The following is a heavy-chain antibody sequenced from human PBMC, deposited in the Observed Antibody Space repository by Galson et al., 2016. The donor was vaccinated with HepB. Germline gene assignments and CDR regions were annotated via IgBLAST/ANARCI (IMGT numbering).Heavy chain of an antibody. CDR3: ARDNSQKRHIVAEVTAVEQVGGLDP. J-gene: IGHJ5*02. D-gene: IGHD2-15*01. Sequence: SCKASGGAFVTSVISWVRQAPGQGLEWLGGISPLFGTANYAQRFQGRVTITADTSTNTAYLEMSNLRSEDTAVYYCARDNSQKRHIVAEVTAVEQVGGLDPWGQGTRVTVSA. V-gene: IGHV1-69*06. CDR1: GGAFVTSV. CDR2: ISPLFGTA.